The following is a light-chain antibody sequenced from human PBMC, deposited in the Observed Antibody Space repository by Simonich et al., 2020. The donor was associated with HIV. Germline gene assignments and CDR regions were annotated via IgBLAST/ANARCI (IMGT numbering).Light chain of an antibody. CDR1: QSISSN. V-gene: IGKV1-39*01. J-gene: IGKJ2*01. CDR2: AAS. Sequence: DIQMTQSPSSLSASVGDRVTITCRASQSISSNLNWYQQKPGKDPKLLIYAASSLQSGVPSRFSGSGSGTDFTLTISSLQPEDFATYYCQQSYSTPVYTFGQGTKLEIK. CDR3: QQSYSTPVYT.